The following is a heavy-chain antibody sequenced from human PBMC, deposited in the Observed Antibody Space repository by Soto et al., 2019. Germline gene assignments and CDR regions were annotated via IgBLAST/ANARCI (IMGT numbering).Heavy chain of an antibody. CDR1: GGSISSSSYY. J-gene: IGHJ4*02. Sequence: SETLSLTCTVSGGSISSSSYYWGWIRQPPGKGLEWIGSIYYSGSTYYNPSLKSRVTISVDTSKNQFSLKLSSVTAADTAVYYCAAAQSPLRYFDWYPAYFDYWGQGTLVTVSS. CDR2: IYYSGST. V-gene: IGHV4-39*01. CDR3: AAAQSPLRYFDWYPAYFDY. D-gene: IGHD3-9*01.